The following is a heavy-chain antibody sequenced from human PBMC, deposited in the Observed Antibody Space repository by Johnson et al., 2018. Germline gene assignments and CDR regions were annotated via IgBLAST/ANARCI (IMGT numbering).Heavy chain of an antibody. D-gene: IGHD3-16*01. Sequence: QVQLVESGGGVVQPGRSLRLSCAASGFSFTTFGMHWVRQAPGTGLEWVAVLSYDGGYKYSADSVKGRFTISRDTSQNTLFLQMSRLRVGDTAVYYCARERSGGSFDYGGQGTLVTVSS. J-gene: IGHJ4*02. CDR2: LSYDGGYK. CDR1: GFSFTTFG. V-gene: IGHV3-30*03. CDR3: ARERSGGSFDY.